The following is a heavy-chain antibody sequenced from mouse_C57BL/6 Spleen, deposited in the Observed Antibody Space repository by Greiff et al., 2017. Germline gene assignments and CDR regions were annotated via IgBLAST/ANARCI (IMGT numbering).Heavy chain of an antibody. D-gene: IGHD2-4*01. J-gene: IGHJ2*01. CDR2: ISSGGSYT. CDR3: ARHETRITPYDFDY. V-gene: IGHV5-6*01. Sequence: EVHLVESGGDLVKPGGSLKLSCAASGFTFSSYGMSWVRQTPDKRLEWVATISSGGSYTYYPDSVKGRFTFSRDNAKNTLYLQMSSQKTEDTAMYYGARHETRITPYDFDYWGQGTTLTGSS. CDR1: GFTFSSYG.